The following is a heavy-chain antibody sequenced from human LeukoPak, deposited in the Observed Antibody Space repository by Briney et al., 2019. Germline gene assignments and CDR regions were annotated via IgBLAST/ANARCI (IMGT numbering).Heavy chain of an antibody. D-gene: IGHD3-10*01. Sequence: SETLSLTCTVSGGSISSYYWSWIRQPPGKGLEWIGYIYYSGSTNYNPSLKSRVTISVDTSKNQFSLKLSSVTAADTAVYYCATARGVYYGSGSIYYYGMDVWAQGTTVTVSS. V-gene: IGHV4-59*01. CDR3: ATARGVYYGSGSIYYYGMDV. CDR1: GGSISSYY. J-gene: IGHJ6*02. CDR2: IYYSGST.